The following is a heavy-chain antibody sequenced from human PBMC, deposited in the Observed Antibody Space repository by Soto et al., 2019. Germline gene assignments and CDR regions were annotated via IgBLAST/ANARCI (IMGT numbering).Heavy chain of an antibody. CDR3: ARTFSSGTFDY. CDR1: GCSLSTSGVG. CDR2: IYWDDDK. D-gene: IGHD6-19*01. Sequence: SGPKLVKPTQTGTLPCTFSGCSLSTSGVGVAWIRQPPGKALEWLALIYWDDDKRYSPSLQNRLTITKDTSTNQVVLTMTNMGPVDTATYYCARTFSSGTFDYWGQGTLVTVSS. J-gene: IGHJ4*01. V-gene: IGHV2-5*02.